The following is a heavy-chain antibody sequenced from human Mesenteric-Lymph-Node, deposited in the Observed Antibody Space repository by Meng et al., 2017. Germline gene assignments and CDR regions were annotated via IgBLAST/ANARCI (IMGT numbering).Heavy chain of an antibody. J-gene: IGHJ4*02. Sequence: GESLKISCAASGFTFSSYWMHWVRQAPGKGLVWVSRINSDGSSTSYADSVKGRFTISRDNSKNTLYLQMNSLRVEDTAVYFCAKPYGSGDFDSWGQGTLVTVSS. CDR3: AKPYGSGDFDS. V-gene: IGHV3-74*01. CDR1: GFTFSSYW. D-gene: IGHD3-10*01. CDR2: INSDGSST.